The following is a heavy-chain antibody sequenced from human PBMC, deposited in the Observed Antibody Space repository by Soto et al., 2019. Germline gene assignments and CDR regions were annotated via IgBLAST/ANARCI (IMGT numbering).Heavy chain of an antibody. D-gene: IGHD1-26*01. Sequence: QVQLVESGGGVVQPGRSLRLSCAASGFTFSTYGMPWVRQAPGKGLEWVAVMSYDGSNKYYADSVRGRFTISRDNSKNTLYLQMNSLRVEDTAVYYCAKGGGSYYRHPRIDHWGQGTLLTVSS. CDR2: MSYDGSNK. V-gene: IGHV3-30*18. CDR3: AKGGGSYYRHPRIDH. CDR1: GFTFSTYG. J-gene: IGHJ4*02.